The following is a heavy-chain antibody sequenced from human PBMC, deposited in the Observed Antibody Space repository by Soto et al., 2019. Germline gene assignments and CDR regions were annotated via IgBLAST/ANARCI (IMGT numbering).Heavy chain of an antibody. Sequence: ASVKVSCKASGGTFSSYAISWVRQAPGQGLEWMGGIIPIFGTANYAQKFQGRVTITADESTSTAYMELSSLRSEDTAVYYCAIGLAARPGGYFDYWGQGTLVTVSS. J-gene: IGHJ4*02. CDR3: AIGLAARPGGYFDY. D-gene: IGHD6-6*01. CDR1: GGTFSSYA. CDR2: IIPIFGTA. V-gene: IGHV1-69*13.